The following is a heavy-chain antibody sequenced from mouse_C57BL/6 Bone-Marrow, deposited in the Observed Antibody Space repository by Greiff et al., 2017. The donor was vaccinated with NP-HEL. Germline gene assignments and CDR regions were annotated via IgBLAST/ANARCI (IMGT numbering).Heavy chain of an antibody. CDR2: IDPSDSYT. V-gene: IGHV1-59*01. J-gene: IGHJ2*01. CDR3: ARSFDARFDY. CDR1: GYTFTSYW. Sequence: VQLQQPGAELVRPGTSVKLSCKASGYTFTSYWMHWVKQRPGQGLEWIGVIDPSDSYTNYNQKFKGKATLTVDTSSSTAYMQLSSLTSEDSAVYYCARSFDARFDYWGQGTTLTVSS. D-gene: IGHD1-2*01.